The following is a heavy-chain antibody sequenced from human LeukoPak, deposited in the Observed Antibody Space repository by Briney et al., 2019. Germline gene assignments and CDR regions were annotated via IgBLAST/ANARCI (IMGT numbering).Heavy chain of an antibody. V-gene: IGHV3-30*04. D-gene: IGHD3-22*01. Sequence: GGSLRLSCAASGFTFSNYAMHWVRQAPGKGLEWVAVTSYDESNKYYADSVKGRFTISRDNAKNSLYLQMNSLRAEDTAVYYCARARYSSSWSNYYDSSGYPLDYWGQGTLVTVSS. J-gene: IGHJ4*02. CDR2: TSYDESNK. CDR3: ARARYSSSWSNYYDSSGYPLDY. CDR1: GFTFSNYA.